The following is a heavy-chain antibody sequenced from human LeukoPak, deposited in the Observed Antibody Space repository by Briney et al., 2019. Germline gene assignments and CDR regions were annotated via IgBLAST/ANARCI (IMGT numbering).Heavy chain of an antibody. CDR1: GGSISSYY. CDR3: ARVIMGATTYYYYYMDV. J-gene: IGHJ6*03. CDR2: IYYSGST. V-gene: IGHV4-59*01. Sequence: PSETLSLTCTVSGGSISSYYWSWIRQPPGKGLEWIGSIYYSGSTNYNPSLKSRVTISVDTSKNQFSLKLSSVTAADTAVYYCARVIMGATTYYYYYMDVWGKGTTVTVSS. D-gene: IGHD1-26*01.